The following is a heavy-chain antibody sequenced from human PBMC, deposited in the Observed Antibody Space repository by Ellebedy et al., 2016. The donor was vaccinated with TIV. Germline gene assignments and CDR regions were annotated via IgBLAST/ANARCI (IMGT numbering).Heavy chain of an antibody. D-gene: IGHD2-15*01. J-gene: IGHJ4*02. V-gene: IGHV1-69*04. Sequence: AASVKVSCKTSGGTFSGYAINWVRQAPGQGLESMGRIIPVFGMTNYAQKFQGRVTITADTSTHTATAYMELRSLTSEDTAIYYCAKDCVGGNCLVDYWGQGTLVTVSS. CDR3: AKDCVGGNCLVDY. CDR2: IIPVFGMT. CDR1: GGTFSGYA.